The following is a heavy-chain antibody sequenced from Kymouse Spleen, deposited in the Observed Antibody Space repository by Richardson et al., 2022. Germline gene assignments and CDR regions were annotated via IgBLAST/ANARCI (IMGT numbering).Heavy chain of an antibody. CDR3: ARATYYDILTG*GLL*L. J-gene: IGHJ4*02. Sequence: EVQLVESGGGLVQPGGSLRLSCAASGFTFSDHYMDWVRQAPGKGLEWVGRTRNKANSYTTEYAASVKGRFTISRDDSKNSLYLQMNSLKTEDTAVYYCARATYYDILTG*GLL*LLGPGNPGHRLL. D-gene: IGHD3-9*01. CDR2: TRNKANSYTT. V-gene: IGHV3-72*01. CDR1: GFTFSDHY.